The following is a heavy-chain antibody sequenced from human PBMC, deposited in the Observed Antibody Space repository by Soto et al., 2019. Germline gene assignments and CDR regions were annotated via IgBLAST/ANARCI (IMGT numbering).Heavy chain of an antibody. V-gene: IGHV1-8*01. J-gene: IGHJ6*02. CDR1: GYTFTSYD. Sequence: RASVKVSCKASGYTFTSYDINWVRQATGQGLEWMGWMNPNSGNTGYAQKFQGRVTMTRNTSISTAYMELSSLRSEDTAVYYCARSRDSTQYYYYYGMDVWGQGTTVTVSS. CDR2: MNPNSGNT. CDR3: ARSRDSTQYYYYYGMDV. D-gene: IGHD2-2*01.